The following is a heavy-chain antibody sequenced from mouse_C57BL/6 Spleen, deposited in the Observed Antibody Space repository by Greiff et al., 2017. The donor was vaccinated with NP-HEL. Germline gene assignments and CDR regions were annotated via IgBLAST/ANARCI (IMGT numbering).Heavy chain of an antibody. CDR1: GFNIKDYY. V-gene: IGHV14-1*01. CDR3: RIEGSHRAKDY. J-gene: IGHJ4*01. D-gene: IGHD6-1*01. CDR2: IDPEDGDT. Sequence: VQLKESGAELVRPGASVKLSCTASGFNIKDYYMHWVTQRPEQGLEWIGRIDPEDGDTEYAPTFQGKATMTADTSSHTANRQSSRVTTEDKADYYWRIEGSHRAKDYWGQGTSGTGSS.